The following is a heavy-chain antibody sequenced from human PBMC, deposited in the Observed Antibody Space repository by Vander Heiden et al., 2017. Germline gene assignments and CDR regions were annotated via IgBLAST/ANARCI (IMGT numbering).Heavy chain of an antibody. CDR2: IDPGDSDT. D-gene: IGHD4-4*01. CDR1: GYSFTSYW. V-gene: IGHV5-51*01. J-gene: IGHJ6*02. Sequence: DVQLVQSGAEVKKPGASLTISCKGSGYSFTSYWIGWVRQMPRKGLEWMGIIDPGDSDTRYSPSFQGQVTISADKSISTAYLQWSSLKASDTAMYYCARLDYSNYYYYGMDVWGQGTTVTVSS. CDR3: ARLDYSNYYYYGMDV.